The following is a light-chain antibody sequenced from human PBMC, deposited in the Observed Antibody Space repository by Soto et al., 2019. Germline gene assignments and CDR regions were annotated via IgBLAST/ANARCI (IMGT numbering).Light chain of an antibody. CDR3: HQYNHWPST. Sequence: ETVMTQSPVTLSVSPGDTATLSCRASQRVSNHFAWYQQKPGQAPRLLIYAASTRAAGVPVRFSGSGSETEFTLTPRSLQSEDFALYYSHQYNHWPSTFAQGTKVDIK. J-gene: IGKJ1*01. CDR2: AAS. V-gene: IGKV3-15*01. CDR1: QRVSNH.